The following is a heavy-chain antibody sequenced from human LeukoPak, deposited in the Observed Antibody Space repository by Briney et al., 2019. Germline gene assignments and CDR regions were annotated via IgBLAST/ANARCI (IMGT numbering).Heavy chain of an antibody. CDR1: GASINTSSYY. J-gene: IGHJ4*02. CDR2: IYYTETT. Sequence: PAETLSLTCSVSGASINTSSYYWGWIRQPPGKGLEWIGSIYYTETTYYNPSLKSRVTISVDTSKNQFSLKLSSVTAADTAVYYCASGNYYDSSGYLDYWGQGTLVTVSS. V-gene: IGHV4-39*07. D-gene: IGHD3-22*01. CDR3: ASGNYYDSSGYLDY.